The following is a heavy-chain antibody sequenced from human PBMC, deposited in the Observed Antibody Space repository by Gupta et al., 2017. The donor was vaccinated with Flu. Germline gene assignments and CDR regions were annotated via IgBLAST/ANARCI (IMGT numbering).Heavy chain of an antibody. CDR1: GFTFSDYT. J-gene: IGHJ1*01. CDR2: ISSGGGST. Sequence: EVRLLQSGGGMVQPGGSLSLSCSVSGFTFSDYTMNWVRQGPGTGLEWVASISSGGGSTYYAESMEGRCTISRDNSRNTVYLQMNSLRAEDTAVYFCAKDASSSGYGSLIDFWGQGVQVSVSS. V-gene: IGHV3-23*01. CDR3: AKDASSSGYGSLIDF. D-gene: IGHD3-10*01.